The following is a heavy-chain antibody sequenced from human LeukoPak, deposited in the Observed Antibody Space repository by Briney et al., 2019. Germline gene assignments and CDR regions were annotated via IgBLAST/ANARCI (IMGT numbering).Heavy chain of an antibody. Sequence: QTGRSLRLSCAASGFTFSSYGMHWVRQAPGKGLEWVAIISLDGTYKYYADSVKGRFTISRDNSKNTLYLQMNDLRVEDTALYYCARGYGSNWSAFDYWGQGTLVTVSS. CDR2: ISLDGTYK. V-gene: IGHV3-30*03. J-gene: IGHJ4*02. CDR3: ARGYGSNWSAFDY. D-gene: IGHD6-13*01. CDR1: GFTFSSYG.